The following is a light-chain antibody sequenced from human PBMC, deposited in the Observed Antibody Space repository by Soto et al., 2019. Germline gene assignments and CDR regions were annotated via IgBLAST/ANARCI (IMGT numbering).Light chain of an antibody. CDR3: QQRSNWPFIFT. CDR2: DSS. CDR1: QSVGRF. J-gene: IGKJ3*01. Sequence: EIVLTQSPATLSLSPGERATLSCRASQSVGRFLAWYQQKPGQAPRLLIYDSSYRATAVPARFSASGSGTTFTLTITSLEPEDFAVYYCQQRSNWPFIFTFGPGTTVDIK. V-gene: IGKV3-11*01.